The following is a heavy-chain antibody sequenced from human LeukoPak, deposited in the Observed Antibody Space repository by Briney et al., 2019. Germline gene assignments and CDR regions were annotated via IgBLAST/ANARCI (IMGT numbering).Heavy chain of an antibody. CDR1: GFTFSTYS. J-gene: IGHJ4*02. Sequence: GGSLRLSCAASGFTFSTYSMNWVRQAPGKGLEWVSSISDSSRYIYYADSVKGRLTISRDNSKNTLSLQMNSLRAEDTAIYYCARDLSEKYSIDYWGQGTLVTVSS. CDR2: ISDSSRYI. V-gene: IGHV3-21*01. D-gene: IGHD2/OR15-2a*01. CDR3: ARDLSEKYSIDY.